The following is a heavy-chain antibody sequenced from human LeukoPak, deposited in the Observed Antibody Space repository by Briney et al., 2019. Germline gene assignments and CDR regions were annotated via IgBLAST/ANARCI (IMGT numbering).Heavy chain of an antibody. D-gene: IGHD6-13*01. Sequence: ASVKVSCKASGYTFTTYAVHWVRQAPGQSLEWMGWIDAGNGNTKYSQKFQGRVSITRDTSASIASMELSSLRSEDTAVYYCARGSSSSWSIDYWGQGTLVTVSS. CDR1: GYTFTTYA. J-gene: IGHJ4*02. CDR3: ARGSSSSWSIDY. CDR2: IDAGNGNT. V-gene: IGHV1-3*01.